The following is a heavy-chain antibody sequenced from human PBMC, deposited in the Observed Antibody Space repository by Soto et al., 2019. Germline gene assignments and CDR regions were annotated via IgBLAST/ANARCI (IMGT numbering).Heavy chain of an antibody. CDR1: GFTFSSYA. J-gene: IGHJ6*02. CDR3: AKDLVSSSSLGGMDV. V-gene: IGHV3-23*01. CDR2: ISGSGGST. Sequence: GGSLRLSCAASGFTFSSYAMSWVRQAPGKGLEWVSAISGSGGSTYYADSVKGRFTISRDNSKNTLYLQMNSLRAEDTAVYYCAKDLVSSSSLGGMDVWGQGTTVTVSS. D-gene: IGHD6-6*01.